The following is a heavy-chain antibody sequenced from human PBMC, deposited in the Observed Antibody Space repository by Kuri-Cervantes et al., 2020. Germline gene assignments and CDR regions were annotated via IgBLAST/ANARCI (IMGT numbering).Heavy chain of an antibody. D-gene: IGHD3-22*01. CDR1: GFTFDDYG. J-gene: IGHJ4*02. CDR2: INWNGGST. V-gene: IGHV3-20*04. Sequence: GESLKISCAASGFTFDDYGMSWVRQAPGKGLEWVSGINWNGGSTGYADSVKGRFTISRDNAKNSLYLQMNSLRAEDTAVYYCAKDITRDRSGYLIVGIGYFDYWGQGTLVTVSS. CDR3: AKDITRDRSGYLIVGIGYFDY.